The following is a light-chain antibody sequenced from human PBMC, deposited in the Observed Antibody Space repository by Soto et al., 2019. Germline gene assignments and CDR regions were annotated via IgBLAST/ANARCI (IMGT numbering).Light chain of an antibody. CDR1: QSVSSY. V-gene: IGKV3-11*01. CDR3: QQRSTGPPFFA. CDR2: DAA. Sequence: EIVLTQSPANLSLSPGARATLSCRASQSVSSYVAWYQQKPGQSPRLLIYDAANRATGIPARFSGSVSGTDFTLTISSLGPEDVAGYYGQQRSTGPPFFALGPVTKVDI. J-gene: IGKJ3*01.